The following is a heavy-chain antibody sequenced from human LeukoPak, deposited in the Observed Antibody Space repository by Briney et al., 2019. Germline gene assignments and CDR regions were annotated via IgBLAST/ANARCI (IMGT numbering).Heavy chain of an antibody. J-gene: IGHJ2*01. V-gene: IGHV3-53*04. Sequence: PGGSLRLSCAAYEFTVSSYHLSWVRQAPGEGLEWLSVFYRTTGQFYADSVKGRFTISRHDSNNTLSLQMNSLRPEDTAVYYCARRQHVNWGFDLWGRGTLVTVSS. CDR2: FYRTTGQ. D-gene: IGHD6-6*01. CDR1: EFTVSSYH. CDR3: ARRQHVNWGFDL.